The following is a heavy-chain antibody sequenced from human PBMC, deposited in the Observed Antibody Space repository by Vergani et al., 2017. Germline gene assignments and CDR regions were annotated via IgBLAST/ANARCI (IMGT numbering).Heavy chain of an antibody. V-gene: IGHV1-24*01. CDR2: FDPEDGET. Sequence: QVQLVQSGAEVKKPGASVKVSCTVSGYTLTELSIHWVRQAPGKGLEWMGGFDPEDGETIYTQKFQGRVTMTEDTSTDTAYMELSSLRSEDTAVYYCATDSGIVGARGFVDYWGQGTVVIVSA. D-gene: IGHD1-26*01. J-gene: IGHJ4*02. CDR3: ATDSGIVGARGFVDY. CDR1: GYTLTELS.